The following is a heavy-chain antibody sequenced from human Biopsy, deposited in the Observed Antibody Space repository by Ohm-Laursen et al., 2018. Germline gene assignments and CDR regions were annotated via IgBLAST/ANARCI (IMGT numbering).Heavy chain of an antibody. CDR3: AKDRYNYTPIGGFSMDV. CDR1: GFTFNNYG. J-gene: IGHJ6*02. V-gene: IGHV3-30*18. CDR2: IFYDGSNT. D-gene: IGHD5-18*01. Sequence: SLRLSCAASGFTFNNYGMQWVRQAPGKGLEWVAFIFYDGSNTYYADSVKGRFTISRDNSRDTLYLQMSSLRAEDTAVYYCAKDRYNYTPIGGFSMDVWDQGTTVTVSS.